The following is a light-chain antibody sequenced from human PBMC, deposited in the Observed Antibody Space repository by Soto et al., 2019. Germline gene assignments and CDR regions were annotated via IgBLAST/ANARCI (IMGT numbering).Light chain of an antibody. CDR1: SNDIGLYNY. V-gene: IGLV2-14*01. Sequence: QSALAQPASVSGSPGQSITISCTGTSNDIGLYNYVSWYQQHPGKAPKLIIYVVSSRPSGISNRFSASKSGNTASLTISGLQAEDEADYYCSSFTNSTLYVFGTGTKVTVL. CDR2: VVS. J-gene: IGLJ1*01. CDR3: SSFTNSTLYV.